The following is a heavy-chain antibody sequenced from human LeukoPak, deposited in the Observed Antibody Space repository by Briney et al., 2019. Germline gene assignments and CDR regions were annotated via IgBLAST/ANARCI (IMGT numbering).Heavy chain of an antibody. CDR2: ISSSSSYI. CDR1: GFKISSYS. V-gene: IGHV3-21*01. Sequence: GGSLRLSSAASGFKISSYSMNWVRQAPGKGLEWVSSISSSSSYIYYTDSVRGRFTISRDNARNSLYLQMDRLRAEDTAVYYCARDQGGMTLVGNAFDIWGQGTMVTVSS. CDR3: ARDQGGMTLVGNAFDI. D-gene: IGHD3-16*01. J-gene: IGHJ3*02.